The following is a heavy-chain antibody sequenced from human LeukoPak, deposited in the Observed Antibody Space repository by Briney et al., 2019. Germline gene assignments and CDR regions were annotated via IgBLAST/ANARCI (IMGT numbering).Heavy chain of an antibody. CDR2: INPNSGGT. Sequence: ASVKVSCKASGYTFTGYYMHWVRQAPGQGVEWMGWINPNSGGTNYAQKFQGRVTMTRDTSISTAYMELSRLRSDDTAVYYCAREYSGGWNWFDPWGKGTLVTVSS. CDR1: GYTFTGYY. V-gene: IGHV1-2*02. CDR3: AREYSGGWNWFDP. J-gene: IGHJ5*02. D-gene: IGHD6-19*01.